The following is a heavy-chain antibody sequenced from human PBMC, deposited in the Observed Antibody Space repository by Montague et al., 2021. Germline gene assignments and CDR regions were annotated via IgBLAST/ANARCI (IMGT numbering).Heavy chain of an antibody. CDR2: IYHGTT. CDR1: GDSISSKYF. Sequence: SETLSLTCTVSGDSISSKYFWSWVRRPLGKGLEWIGEIYHGTTSYSPSLKGRLTVSMDTSKNQLSLKLSSVTAADTAIYYCAVGSESAWELLHHWGQGILVTVSS. J-gene: IGHJ5*02. V-gene: IGHV4-4*02. D-gene: IGHD1-26*01. CDR3: AVGSESAWELLHH.